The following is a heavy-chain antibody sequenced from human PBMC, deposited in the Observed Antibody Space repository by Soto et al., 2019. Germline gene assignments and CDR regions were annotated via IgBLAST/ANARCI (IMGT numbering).Heavy chain of an antibody. J-gene: IGHJ4*02. CDR1: GYTFASYA. CDR2: ISAYNGNT. V-gene: IGHV1-18*01. Sequence: QVQLVQSGAEVKKPGASVKVSCKASGYTFASYAISWMRQAPGQGLEWMGWISAYNGNTTYAQKLQGRVTMTTDTPTSTAYMERRSLRSDDTAVYYCAREPPPPDNWGQGTLVTVSS. CDR3: AREPPPPDN.